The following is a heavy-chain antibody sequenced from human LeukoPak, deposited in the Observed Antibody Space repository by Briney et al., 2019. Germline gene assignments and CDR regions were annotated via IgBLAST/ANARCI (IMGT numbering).Heavy chain of an antibody. CDR2: IIPIFGTA. CDR1: GGTFSSYA. V-gene: IGHV1-69*13. D-gene: IGHD3-22*01. J-gene: IGHJ3*02. CDR3: ARLPGYYYDSSGYHNDAFDI. Sequence: GASVKVSCKASGGTFSSYAISWVRQAPGQGLEWMGGIIPIFGTANYAQKFQGRVTITADESTSTAYMELSSLRSEDTAVYYCARLPGYYYDSSGYHNDAFDIWGQGTMVTVSS.